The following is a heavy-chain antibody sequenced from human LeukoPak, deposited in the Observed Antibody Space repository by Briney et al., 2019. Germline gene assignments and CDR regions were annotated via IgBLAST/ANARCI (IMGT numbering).Heavy chain of an antibody. D-gene: IGHD3-10*01. CDR2: ITPSGTTK. J-gene: IGHJ3*01. Sequence: GGSLRLSCAASGFSFSDYYTNWIRQSPGKGLEWVAYITPSGTTKTYADSVEGRFFISRDNAQSSVTLDMNSLRVEDTGVYYCAREGTGTEWVQGTWVTVSS. V-gene: IGHV3-11*04. CDR3: AREGTGTE. CDR1: GFSFSDYY.